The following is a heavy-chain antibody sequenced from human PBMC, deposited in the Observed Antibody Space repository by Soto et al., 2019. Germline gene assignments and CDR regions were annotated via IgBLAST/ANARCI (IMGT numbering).Heavy chain of an antibody. V-gene: IGHV4-39*01. Sequence: SETLSLTCAVSGGSISGSYYYWGWLLQSPGKGPEWIGSVFYTVFTSYNPSLESRVSVSVDTSKNQFSLKVSGVSAADTAVYYCATSQKGYNWNYFDHWGQGALVTVS. CDR2: VFYTVFT. CDR3: ATSQKGYNWNYFDH. CDR1: GGSISGSYYY. D-gene: IGHD1-20*01. J-gene: IGHJ4*02.